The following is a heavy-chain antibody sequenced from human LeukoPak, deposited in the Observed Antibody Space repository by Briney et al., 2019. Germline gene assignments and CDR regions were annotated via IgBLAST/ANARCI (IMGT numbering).Heavy chain of an antibody. CDR3: ARAKAAAGTRSYGMDV. CDR1: GYTFTGYY. J-gene: IGHJ6*02. V-gene: IGHV1-2*02. CDR2: INPNSGGT. D-gene: IGHD6-13*01. Sequence: ASVEVSCKASGYTFTGYYMHWVRQAPGQGLEWMGWINPNSGGTNYAQKFQGRVTMTRDTSISTAYMELSRLRSDDTAVYYCARAKAAAGTRSYGMDVWGQGTTVTVSS.